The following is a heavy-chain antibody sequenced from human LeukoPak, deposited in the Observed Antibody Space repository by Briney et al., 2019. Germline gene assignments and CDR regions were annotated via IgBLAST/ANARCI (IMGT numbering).Heavy chain of an antibody. V-gene: IGHV3-48*03. CDR2: ISSGGSTI. CDR1: GFAFSSFE. Sequence: GGSLRLSCEGSGFAFSSFEMNWVRQAPGKGLEWLSYISSGGSTIYDADSVRGRFTISRDNTKNSLYLQMNSLRAEDTAVYYCARGITIFGEDAFDIWGQGTMVTVSS. CDR3: ARGITIFGEDAFDI. J-gene: IGHJ3*02. D-gene: IGHD3-3*01.